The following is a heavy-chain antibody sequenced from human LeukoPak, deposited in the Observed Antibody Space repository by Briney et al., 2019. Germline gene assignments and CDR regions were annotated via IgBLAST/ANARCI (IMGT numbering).Heavy chain of an antibody. CDR3: ARVMYYYGSGSPYYYGMDV. CDR2: INSDGSST. D-gene: IGHD3-10*01. V-gene: IGHV3-74*01. J-gene: IGHJ6*02. CDR1: GFTFSSYW. Sequence: PGGSLRLSCAASGFTFSSYWMHWVRQAPGKGLVWVSRINSDGSSTNYADSVKGRFTISRDNARNTLYLQMNSLRAEDTAVYYCARVMYYYGSGSPYYYGMDVWGQGTTVTVSS.